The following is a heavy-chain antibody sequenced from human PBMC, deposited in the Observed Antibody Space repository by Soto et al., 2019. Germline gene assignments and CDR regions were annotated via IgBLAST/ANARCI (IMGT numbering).Heavy chain of an antibody. J-gene: IGHJ5*02. CDR2: VYDDGTRK. Sequence: GGSLRLSCTASGFSLNVYGMHWVRQAPGKGLGWVAVVYDDGTRKYYADSVKDRFTISRDNSKNTLYLQMNSLTAEDTAVYYCARDGFVRGLNLPWFDPWGQGALVTVSS. D-gene: IGHD3-10*02. CDR3: ARDGFVRGLNLPWFDP. V-gene: IGHV3-33*01. CDR1: GFSLNVYG.